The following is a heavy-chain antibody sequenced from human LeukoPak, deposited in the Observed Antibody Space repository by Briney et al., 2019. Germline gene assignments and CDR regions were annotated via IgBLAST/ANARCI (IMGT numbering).Heavy chain of an antibody. V-gene: IGHV3-72*01. CDR2: TRNKANSYSI. Sequence: GGSLRRSCAASGFTLSDHYMDWVRQAPGKGLEWVARTRNKANSYSIEYAASVNGRFTISRDDSKNSVYLQMNSLKIEDTAVYYCARGHKGFDYWGQGTLVTVSS. CDR3: ARGHKGFDY. J-gene: IGHJ4*02. CDR1: GFTLSDHY.